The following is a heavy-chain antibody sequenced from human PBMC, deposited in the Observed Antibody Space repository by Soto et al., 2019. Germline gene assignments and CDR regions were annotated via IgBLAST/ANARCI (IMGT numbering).Heavy chain of an antibody. CDR2: INAGNGNT. CDR3: ARDRQQVYDFWSGYYTGHDAFDI. Sequence: ASVKGPCKASGYTFTSYAMHWVRQAPGQRLEWMGWINAGNGNTKYSQKFQGRVNITRDTSASTAYMELSSLRSEDTAVYYCARDRQQVYDFWSGYYTGHDAFDIWGQGTMVTVSS. V-gene: IGHV1-3*01. CDR1: GYTFTSYA. D-gene: IGHD3-3*01. J-gene: IGHJ3*02.